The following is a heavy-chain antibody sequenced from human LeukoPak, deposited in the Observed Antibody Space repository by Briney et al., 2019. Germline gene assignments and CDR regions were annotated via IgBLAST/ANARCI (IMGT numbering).Heavy chain of an antibody. CDR3: ARLFRGSEHYLDY. CDR1: GYRFTSYW. J-gene: IGHJ4*02. D-gene: IGHD3-3*01. Sequence: GESLKISCKNSGYRFTSYWIGWVRQMPGKGLEWMGIIYPADSDTRYSPSFQGQVTISADKSISTTYLQWSSLKASDTAMYYCARLFRGSEHYLDYWGQGTLVTVS. V-gene: IGHV5-51*01. CDR2: IYPADSDT.